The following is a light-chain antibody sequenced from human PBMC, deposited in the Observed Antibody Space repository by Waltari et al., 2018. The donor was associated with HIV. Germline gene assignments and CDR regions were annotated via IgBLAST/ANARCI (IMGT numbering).Light chain of an antibody. CDR3: QSYDRSLSGYVV. CDR2: SNN. V-gene: IGLV1-44*01. J-gene: IGLJ2*01. CDR1: SSNIGSNT. Sequence: QSVLTQPPSASGTPGQRVTISCSGSSSNIGSNTVNWYQQLPGTAPKLPIYSNNQRPSGVPDRFSGSKSGTSASLAISGLQSEDEADYYCQSYDRSLSGYVVFGGGTKLTVL.